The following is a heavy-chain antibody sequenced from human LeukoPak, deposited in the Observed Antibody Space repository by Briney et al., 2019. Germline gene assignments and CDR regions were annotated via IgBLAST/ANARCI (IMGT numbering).Heavy chain of an antibody. J-gene: IGHJ6*02. D-gene: IGHD2-2*01. V-gene: IGHV1-69*13. CDR1: GGTFSSYA. Sequence: SVKVSCKASGGTFSSYAISWVRQAPGQGLEWMGGIIPIFGTANYAQKFQGRVTITADESTSTAYMELSSLRSEDTAVYYCARDHIVVVPAAPRGSYYYYGMDVWGQGATVTVSS. CDR2: IIPIFGTA. CDR3: ARDHIVVVPAAPRGSYYYYGMDV.